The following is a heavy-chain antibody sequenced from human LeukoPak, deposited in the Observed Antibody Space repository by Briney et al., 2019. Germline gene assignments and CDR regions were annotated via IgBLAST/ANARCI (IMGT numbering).Heavy chain of an antibody. CDR1: GFTLSSYG. Sequence: PGGSLRLSCAASGFTLSSYGMHWVRQAPGKGLEWVAVRSYDGSNKYYADSVKGRFTISRDNSKNTLYLQMNSLRAEDTAVYYCAKDSLAWKTTGVDYWGQGTLVTVSS. D-gene: IGHD4-17*01. J-gene: IGHJ4*02. CDR3: AKDSLAWKTTGVDY. CDR2: RSYDGSNK. V-gene: IGHV3-30*18.